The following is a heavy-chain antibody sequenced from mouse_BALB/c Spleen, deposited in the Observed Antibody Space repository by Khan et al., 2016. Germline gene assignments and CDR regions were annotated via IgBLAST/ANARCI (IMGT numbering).Heavy chain of an antibody. Sequence: VQLKESGPELVKPGASVKVSCKASGYAFTSYNMYWVKQSHGKSLEWIGYIDPYNGGTSYNQKFKGKATLTVDKSSSTAYMHLNSLTSEDSAVYYCARGDYCGRSSWYFDVWGAGTTVTVSS. D-gene: IGHD1-1*01. J-gene: IGHJ1*01. CDR1: GYAFTSYN. V-gene: IGHV1S135*01. CDR2: IDPYNGGT. CDR3: ARGDYCGRSSWYFDV.